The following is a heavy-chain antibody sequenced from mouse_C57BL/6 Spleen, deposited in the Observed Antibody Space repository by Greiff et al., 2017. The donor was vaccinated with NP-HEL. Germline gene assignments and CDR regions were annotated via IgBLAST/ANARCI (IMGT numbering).Heavy chain of an antibody. CDR1: GYTFTSYW. D-gene: IGHD1-1*01. Sequence: QVQLQQPGAELVKPGASVKVSCKASGYTFTSYWMHWVKQRPGQGLEWIGRIHPSDSDTNYNQKFEGKATSTVDKSSSTAYMQLSSLTSEDSAVYFCARDYGFPFAYWGQGTLVTVSA. J-gene: IGHJ3*01. CDR3: ARDYGFPFAY. CDR2: IHPSDSDT. V-gene: IGHV1-74*01.